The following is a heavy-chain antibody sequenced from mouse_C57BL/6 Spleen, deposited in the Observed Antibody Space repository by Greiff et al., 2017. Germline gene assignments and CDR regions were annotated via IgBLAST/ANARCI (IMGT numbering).Heavy chain of an antibody. D-gene: IGHD4-1*01. CDR3: ARQGNWEFAY. V-gene: IGHV5-6*01. CDR2: ISSGGSYT. J-gene: IGHJ3*01. Sequence: EVMLVESGGDLVKPGGSLKLSCAASGFTFSSYGMSWVRQTPDKRLEWVATISSGGSYTYYPDSVKGRFTISRDNAKNTLYLQMSSLKSEDTAMYYCARQGNWEFAYWGQGTLVTVSA. CDR1: GFTFSSYG.